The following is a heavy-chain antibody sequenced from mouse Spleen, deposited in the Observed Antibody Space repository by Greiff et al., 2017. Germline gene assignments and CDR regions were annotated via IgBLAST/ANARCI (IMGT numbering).Heavy chain of an antibody. CDR3: ARQDFFFDY. CDR2: ISSGGGNT. V-gene: IGHV5-9-3*01. CDR1: GFTFSSYA. Sequence: EVQLVESWGGLVKLGGSLKLSCAASGFTFSSYAMSWVRQTPEKRLEWVATISSGGGNTYYPDSVKGRFTISRDNAKNTLYLQMSSLKSEDTAMYYCARQDFFFDYWGQGTTLTVSS. J-gene: IGHJ2*01.